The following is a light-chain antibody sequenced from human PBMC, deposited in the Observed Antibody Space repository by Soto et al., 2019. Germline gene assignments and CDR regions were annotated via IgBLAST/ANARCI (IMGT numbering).Light chain of an antibody. J-gene: IGKJ3*01. CDR3: QQYGTSPLT. Sequence: EIVLTQSPGTLSLSPGEGATLSCRASENVYINSLAWYQQKPGQPPRLLIYGAATRASAVPDRFSGSGSGADFTLTITGLEPEDFAVYYCQQYGTSPLTFGPGPRVD. V-gene: IGKV3-20*01. CDR1: ENVYINS. CDR2: GAA.